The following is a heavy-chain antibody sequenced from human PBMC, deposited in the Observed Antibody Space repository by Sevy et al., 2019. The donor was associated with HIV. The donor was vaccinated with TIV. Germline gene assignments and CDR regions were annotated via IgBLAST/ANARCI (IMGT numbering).Heavy chain of an antibody. CDR1: GYTFTSYY. J-gene: IGHJ3*02. CDR2: INPSGGST. Sequence: ASVKVSCKASGYTFTSYYMHWVRQAPGQGLEWMGIINPSGGSTSYAQKFQGRVTMTRDTSTSTVYMELSSLRSEDTXXXXXXXXXXXXXXXXXVIGAFDIWGQGTMVTVSS. V-gene: IGHV1-46*01. CDR3: XXXXXXXXXXXXVIGAFDI. D-gene: IGHD3-22*01.